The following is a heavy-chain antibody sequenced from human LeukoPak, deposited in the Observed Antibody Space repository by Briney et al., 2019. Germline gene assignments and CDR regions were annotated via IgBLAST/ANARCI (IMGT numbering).Heavy chain of an antibody. V-gene: IGHV3-20*04. CDR2: INWNGGST. CDR3: AKLWHIAVVTAIPVGAFDI. J-gene: IGHJ3*02. Sequence: GGSLRLSCAASGFTFDDYGMSWVRQAPGKGLEWVSGINWNGGSTGYADSVKGRFTISRDNAKNSLYLQMNSLRAEDTAVYYCAKLWHIAVVTAIPVGAFDIWGQGTMVTVSS. CDR1: GFTFDDYG. D-gene: IGHD2-21*02.